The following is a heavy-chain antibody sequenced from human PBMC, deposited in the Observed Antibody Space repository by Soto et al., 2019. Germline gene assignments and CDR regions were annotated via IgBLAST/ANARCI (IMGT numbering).Heavy chain of an antibody. CDR1: GGSISSGGYY. Sequence: QVQLQESGPGLVKPSQTLSLTCTVSGGSISSGGYYWSWIRQHPGKGLEWIGYLYYSGSTYYNPSLKSRVTISVDTSKNQFSLKLSSVTAADTAVYYCAREGSFGIAAAGTGYWGQGTLVTVSS. CDR2: LYYSGST. CDR3: AREGSFGIAAAGTGY. J-gene: IGHJ4*02. D-gene: IGHD6-13*01. V-gene: IGHV4-31*03.